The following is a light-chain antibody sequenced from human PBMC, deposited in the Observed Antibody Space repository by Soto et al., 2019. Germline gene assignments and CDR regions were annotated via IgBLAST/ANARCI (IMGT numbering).Light chain of an antibody. Sequence: QSALTQPASVSGSPGQSITISCTETSSDVGSYNLVSWYQQHPGKAPKLMIYEGSKRPSGVSNRFSGSKSGNTASLTISGLQAEDEADYYCCSYAGRSTLVFGGGTQLTVL. CDR3: CSYAGRSTLV. J-gene: IGLJ2*01. CDR2: EGS. CDR1: SSDVGSYNL. V-gene: IGLV2-23*01.